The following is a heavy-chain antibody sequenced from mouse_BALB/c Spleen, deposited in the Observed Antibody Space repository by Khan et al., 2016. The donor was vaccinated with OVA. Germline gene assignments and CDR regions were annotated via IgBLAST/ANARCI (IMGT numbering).Heavy chain of an antibody. Sequence: QVQLQQPGAELVKAGASVKMSCKASGYTFTSYWMYWVKQRLGQGLEWFAETNPTNGRTYYNEKFKSKATLTVDKSSSTAYMLLSGPTCEDSAVYYCARIKKIVATYFDYWGQGTTLTVSS. V-gene: IGHV1S81*02. CDR1: GYTFTSYW. D-gene: IGHD1-1*01. CDR3: ARIKKIVATYFDY. J-gene: IGHJ2*01. CDR2: TNPTNGRT.